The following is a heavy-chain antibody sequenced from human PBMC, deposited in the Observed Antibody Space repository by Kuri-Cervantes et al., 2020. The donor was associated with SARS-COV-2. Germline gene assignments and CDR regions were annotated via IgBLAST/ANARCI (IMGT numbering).Heavy chain of an antibody. V-gene: IGHV3-7*01. CDR2: MKQDGSEK. CDR1: GFTFSSYG. Sequence: GESLKISCAASGFTFSSYGMHWVRQAPGKGLEWVANMKQDGSEKYYVDSVKGRFTISRDNAKNSLYLQMNSLRAEDTAVYCCARVVYSSYPGGLRVWGKGTTVTVSS. CDR3: ARVVYSSYPGGLRV. D-gene: IGHD6-6*01. J-gene: IGHJ6*04.